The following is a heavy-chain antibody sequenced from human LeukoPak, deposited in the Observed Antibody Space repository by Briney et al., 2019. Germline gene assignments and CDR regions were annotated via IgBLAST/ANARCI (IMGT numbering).Heavy chain of an antibody. V-gene: IGHV4-4*09. CDR3: ARHLYYYDSSGYYYVSPFDY. Sequence: PSETLSLTCTVSGVSISSYYWSWIRQPPGKGLEWIGYIYTSGSTNYNPSLKSRVTISVDTSKNQFSLKLSSVTAADTAVYYCARHLYYYDSSGYYYVSPFDYWGQGTLVTVSS. D-gene: IGHD3-22*01. J-gene: IGHJ4*02. CDR1: GVSISSYY. CDR2: IYTSGST.